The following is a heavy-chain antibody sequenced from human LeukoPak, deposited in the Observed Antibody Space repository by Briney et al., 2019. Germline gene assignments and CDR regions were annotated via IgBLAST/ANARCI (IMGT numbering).Heavy chain of an antibody. CDR2: IIPIFGTA. D-gene: IGHD6-19*01. Sequence: SVKVSCKASGGXFSSYAISWVRQAPGQGLEWMGGIIPIFGTANYAQKFQGRVTITADESTSTAYMELSSLRSEDTAVYFCARPLGIAVAGTVGAAFDIWGQRTIVTVSS. CDR1: GGXFSSYA. J-gene: IGHJ3*02. V-gene: IGHV1-69*13. CDR3: ARPLGIAVAGTVGAAFDI.